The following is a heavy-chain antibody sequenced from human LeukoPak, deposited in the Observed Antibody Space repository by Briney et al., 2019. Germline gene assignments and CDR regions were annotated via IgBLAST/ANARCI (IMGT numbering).Heavy chain of an antibody. D-gene: IGHD3-10*01. CDR2: ISRNSGSI. Sequence: GRSLRLSCAASGFTFDDYAMHWVRQAPGKGLEWVSGISRNSGSIGYADSVKGRFTISRDNAKNSLYLQMNSLRAEDMALYYCAKAAYGSYYYYMDVWGKGTTVTVSS. CDR3: AKAAYGSYYYYMDV. CDR1: GFTFDDYA. V-gene: IGHV3-9*03. J-gene: IGHJ6*03.